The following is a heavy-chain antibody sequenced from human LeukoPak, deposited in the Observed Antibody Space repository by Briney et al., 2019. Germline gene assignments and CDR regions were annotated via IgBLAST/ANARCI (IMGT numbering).Heavy chain of an antibody. CDR3: ARNILFAFDI. CDR1: GLTVSSSY. CDR2: YNDGST. J-gene: IGHJ3*02. Sequence: GGSLRLSCVASGLTVSSSYMSWVRQAPGKGLEWVSIYNDGSTYYADSMKGRFTISRDNSKNTLYLQVNSLRAEDTAMYYCARNILFAFDIWGQGTMVTVSS. V-gene: IGHV3-53*01.